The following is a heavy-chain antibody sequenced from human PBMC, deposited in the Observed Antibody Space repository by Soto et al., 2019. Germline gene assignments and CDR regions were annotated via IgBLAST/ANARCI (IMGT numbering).Heavy chain of an antibody. CDR1: GYTFTNYG. CDR2: ISTYNGNT. D-gene: IGHD2-2*01. V-gene: IGHV1-18*01. CDR3: ARDRAYCSTSTRYFEADY. Sequence: QVQLVQSGAEVEKPGASVKVSCKASGYTFTNYGISWVRQAPGQGLEWMGWISTYNGNTNYAQKLQGRVTMATDTSTSTVYMEMRSLRFDDTAVYYCARDRAYCSTSTRYFEADYWGQGTLVTVSS. J-gene: IGHJ4*02.